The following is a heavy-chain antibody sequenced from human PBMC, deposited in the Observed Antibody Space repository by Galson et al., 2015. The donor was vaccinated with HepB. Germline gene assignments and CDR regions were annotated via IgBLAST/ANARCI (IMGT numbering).Heavy chain of an antibody. Sequence: SETLSLTCAVYGGSFSGYYWSWIRQPPGKGLEWIGEINHSGSTNYNPSLKSRVTISVDTSKNQFSLKLSSVTAADTAVYYCARQSGSRPGTGGMDVWGQGTTVTVSS. J-gene: IGHJ6*02. D-gene: IGHD6-13*01. V-gene: IGHV4-34*01. CDR3: ARQSGSRPGTGGMDV. CDR1: GGSFSGYY. CDR2: INHSGST.